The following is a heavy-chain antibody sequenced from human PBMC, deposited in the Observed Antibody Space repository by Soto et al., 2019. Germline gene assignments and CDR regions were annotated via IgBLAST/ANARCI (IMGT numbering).Heavy chain of an antibody. D-gene: IGHD1-7*01. CDR3: ARDNILNWNYKGATVYGMDV. V-gene: IGHV3-74*01. Sequence: GGSLRLSCEASGFTFSNYWMYWVRQAPGRGLVWVSRLNSDGRSTSYADSVKGRFTTSRDNAKNTLYLQMNSLRAEDTAVYFCARDNILNWNYKGATVYGMDVWGQGTTVTVSS. J-gene: IGHJ6*02. CDR1: GFTFSNYW. CDR2: LNSDGRST.